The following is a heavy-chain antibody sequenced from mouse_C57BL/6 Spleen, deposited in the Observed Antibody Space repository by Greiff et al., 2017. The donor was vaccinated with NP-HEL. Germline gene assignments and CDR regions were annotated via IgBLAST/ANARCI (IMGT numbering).Heavy chain of an antibody. CDR1: GYTFTSYW. V-gene: IGHV1-59*01. Sequence: QVQLQQPGAELVRPGTSVKLSCKASGYTFTSYWMHWVKQRPGQGLEWIGVIDPSDSYTNYNQKFKGKATLTVDPSSSTAYMQLSSLTSEDSAVYYCARPYYDYDGAWFAYWGQGTLVTVSA. J-gene: IGHJ3*01. CDR2: IDPSDSYT. CDR3: ARPYYDYDGAWFAY. D-gene: IGHD2-4*01.